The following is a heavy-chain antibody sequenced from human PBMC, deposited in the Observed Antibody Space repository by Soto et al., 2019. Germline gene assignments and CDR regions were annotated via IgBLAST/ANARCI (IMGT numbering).Heavy chain of an antibody. J-gene: IGHJ4*02. CDR1: GVSISSGGYS. V-gene: IGHV4-31*03. CDR3: VRGVTY. Sequence: SETRSLTCTVSGVSISSGGYSWNWIRQHPGKGLEWIGNIYKSGATYYNSSLESRVTISVDTSQNQFSLRLSSVTAADTAVYYCVRGVTYWGQGTLVTVSS. CDR2: IYKSGAT.